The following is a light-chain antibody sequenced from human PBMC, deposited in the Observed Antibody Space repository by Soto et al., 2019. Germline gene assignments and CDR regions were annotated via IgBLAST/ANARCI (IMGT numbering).Light chain of an antibody. V-gene: IGLV2-8*01. CDR2: GVT. Sequence: QSALTQPPSAAGSPGQSVTISCTGTSSDVGGYRYVSWYQQYPGKAPKLMIYGVTERPSGVPDRFSGSKSGNTAALTVSGLQAEDEADYYCSSYSGINKCNVFGTGIKVTVL. CDR1: SSDVGGYRY. CDR3: SSYSGINKCNV. J-gene: IGLJ1*01.